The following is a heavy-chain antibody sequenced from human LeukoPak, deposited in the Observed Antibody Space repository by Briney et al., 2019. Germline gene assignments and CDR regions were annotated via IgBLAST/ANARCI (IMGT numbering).Heavy chain of an antibody. CDR2: IRYDGSNK. V-gene: IGHV3-30*02. Sequence: GGSLRLSCAASGFTFSSYGMRWVRQAPGKGLEWVAFIRYDGSNKYYADSVKGRFTISRDNSKNTLYLQMNSLRAEDTAVYYCAKGGWELLFFDYWGQGTLVTVSS. D-gene: IGHD1-26*01. CDR1: GFTFSSYG. CDR3: AKGGWELLFFDY. J-gene: IGHJ4*02.